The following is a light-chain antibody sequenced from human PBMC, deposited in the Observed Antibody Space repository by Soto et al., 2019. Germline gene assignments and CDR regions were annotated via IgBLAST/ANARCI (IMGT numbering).Light chain of an antibody. Sequence: DIQKTQSPSALSASVGDRVTITCQASQDISDVLNWYQQQPGKAPKVLIYDASKLQTGVPSRFSGRGSGKDFTFTISSLQPDDSGTYYCQQFYDLPITFGQGTLLEI. CDR1: QDISDV. V-gene: IGKV1-33*01. CDR2: DAS. CDR3: QQFYDLPIT. J-gene: IGKJ5*01.